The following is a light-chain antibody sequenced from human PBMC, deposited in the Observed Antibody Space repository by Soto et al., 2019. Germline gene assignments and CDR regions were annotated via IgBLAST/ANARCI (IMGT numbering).Light chain of an antibody. CDR2: DAS. Sequence: EIVLTQSPFTLSLSPGERASVSCIASQSVSSSYLAWYQQKPGQAPRLLIYDASNRATGIPARFSGSGSETDFTLTISSLEPEDFAVYYCQHRMNWPLTFGQGTRLEIK. CDR1: QSVSSSY. V-gene: IGKV3D-20*02. J-gene: IGKJ5*01. CDR3: QHRMNWPLT.